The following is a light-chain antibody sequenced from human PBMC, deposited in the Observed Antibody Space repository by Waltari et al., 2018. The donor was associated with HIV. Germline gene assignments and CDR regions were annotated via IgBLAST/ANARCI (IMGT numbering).Light chain of an antibody. V-gene: IGLV3-10*01. J-gene: IGLJ2*01. Sequence: SHELTQPSSASVSPGQTARIPGSVGALPKKYASWYHQKSGQAPVLVVDEDSKRPSGIPERFSGSTSGTVATLTISGAQVEDEADFYCYSTDSSDKHGVFGGGTKLTVL. CDR2: EDS. CDR1: ALPKKY. CDR3: YSTDSSDKHGV.